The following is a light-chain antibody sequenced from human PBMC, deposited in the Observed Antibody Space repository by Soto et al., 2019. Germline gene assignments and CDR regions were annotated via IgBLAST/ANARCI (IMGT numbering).Light chain of an antibody. CDR1: QGITND. J-gene: IGKJ5*01. V-gene: IGKV1-6*01. CDR2: GAS. CDR3: LQDYDSPIT. Sequence: AIQMTQSPSSLSASVGDRVPITCRASQGITNDLGWYQQNPGKAPKLLIYGASSLQSGVPSRFSGSGSGTDFTLTISSLQPEDFATYYCLQDYDSPITFGQGTRLEIK.